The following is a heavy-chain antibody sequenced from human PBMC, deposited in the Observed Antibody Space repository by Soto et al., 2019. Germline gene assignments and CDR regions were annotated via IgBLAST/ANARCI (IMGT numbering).Heavy chain of an antibody. CDR1: GFAVSSKY. D-gene: IGHD6-19*01. CDR2: IYGGGTT. CDR3: VQTTGWPGFDF. V-gene: IGHV3-53*01. Sequence: EVQLVESGVGWIQPGGSLRLSCAATGFAVSSKYMTWVRQAPGKGLEWVSVIYGGGTTYYADSVKGRFTISRDTSKNTLYLQMNSLGAEDTALYYCVQTTGWPGFDFWGQGTLVTVSS. J-gene: IGHJ4*02.